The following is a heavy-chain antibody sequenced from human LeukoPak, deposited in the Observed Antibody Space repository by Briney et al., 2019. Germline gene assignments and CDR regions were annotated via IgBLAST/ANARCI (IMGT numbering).Heavy chain of an antibody. D-gene: IGHD1-1*01. CDR1: GGSISSDY. Sequence: SETLSLTCTVSGGSISSDYWSWIRQPAGKGLEWIGRIYTSGSTNYNPSLKSRVTMSVDTSKNQFSLKLSSVTAADTAVYYCARAYNTGTYYYYYYMDVWGKGTTVTVSS. J-gene: IGHJ6*03. CDR2: IYTSGST. V-gene: IGHV4-4*07. CDR3: ARAYNTGTYYYYYYMDV.